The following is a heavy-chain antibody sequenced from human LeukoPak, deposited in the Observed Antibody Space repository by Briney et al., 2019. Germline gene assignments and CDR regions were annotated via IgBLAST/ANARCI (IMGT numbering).Heavy chain of an antibody. Sequence: GGSLRLSCAASGFTFDDYAMHWVRQAPGKGLEWVSGISWNSGSIGYADSVKGRFTISRDNAKNSLYLQMNSLRAEDTALYYCAKDSAGYSSSWFTTDYYYMDVWGKGTTVTISS. CDR2: ISWNSGSI. CDR1: GFTFDDYA. D-gene: IGHD6-13*01. CDR3: AKDSAGYSSSWFTTDYYYMDV. J-gene: IGHJ6*03. V-gene: IGHV3-9*01.